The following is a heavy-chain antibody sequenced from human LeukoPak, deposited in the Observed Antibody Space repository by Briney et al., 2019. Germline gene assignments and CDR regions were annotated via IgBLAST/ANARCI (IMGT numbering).Heavy chain of an antibody. CDR3: ARSRSGQY. Sequence: PGGSLRLSCSASGFTFSDYYMSCIRHAPGKGLEWVSYMSSSGSVIYYADSVKGRFTISRDNAKNSLYLQMNNLRVEDTAMYYCARSRSGQYWGQGTLVTVSS. V-gene: IGHV3-11*01. D-gene: IGHD3-3*01. CDR2: MSSSGSVI. CDR1: GFTFSDYY. J-gene: IGHJ4*02.